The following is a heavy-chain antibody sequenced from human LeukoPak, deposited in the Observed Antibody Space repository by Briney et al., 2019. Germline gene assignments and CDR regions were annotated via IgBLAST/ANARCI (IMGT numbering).Heavy chain of an antibody. CDR1: GFTFSSHW. Sequence: GGSLRLSCAASGFTFSSHWMHWVRQAPGKGLVWVSRINSDGSSISYADSVKGRFTISRDNAKNTLYLQMNSLRAEDTAVYYCAKDYCGGDCYKDGGGDYWGQGTLVTVSS. CDR2: INSDGSSI. CDR3: AKDYCGGDCYKDGGGDY. V-gene: IGHV3-74*01. J-gene: IGHJ4*02. D-gene: IGHD2-21*02.